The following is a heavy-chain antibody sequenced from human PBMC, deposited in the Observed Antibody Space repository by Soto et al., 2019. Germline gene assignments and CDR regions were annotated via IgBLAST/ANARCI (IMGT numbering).Heavy chain of an antibody. D-gene: IGHD2-15*01. V-gene: IGHV4-34*01. CDR3: ARGLPSDCSGGSCYVNWFDP. CDR1: GGSFSGYY. CDR2: INHSGST. J-gene: IGHJ5*02. Sequence: SETLSLTCAVYGGSFSGYYWSWIRQPPGKGLEWIGEINHSGSTNYNPSLKSRVTISVDTSKNQFSLKLSSVTAADTAVYYFARGLPSDCSGGSCYVNWFDPWGQGTLVTVSS.